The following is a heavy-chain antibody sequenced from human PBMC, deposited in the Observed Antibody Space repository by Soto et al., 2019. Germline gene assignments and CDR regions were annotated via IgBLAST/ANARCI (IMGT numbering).Heavy chain of an antibody. V-gene: IGHV4-59*01. J-gene: IGHJ6*02. CDR2: IYYSGST. CDR1: GGSISSYY. Sequence: SETLSLTCTVSGGSISSYYWSWIRQPPGKGLEWIGYIYYSGSTNYNPSLKSRVTISVDTSKNQFSLKLSSVTAADTAVYYCARDLDYYGMDVWGQGTTVTVSS. CDR3: ARDLDYYGMDV.